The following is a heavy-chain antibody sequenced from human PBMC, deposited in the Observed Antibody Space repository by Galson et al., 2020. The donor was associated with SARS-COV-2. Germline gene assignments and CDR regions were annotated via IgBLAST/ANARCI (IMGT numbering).Heavy chain of an antibody. CDR2: ISWDGGST. D-gene: IGHD3-10*01. Sequence: ESLKISCAASGFTFDDYTMHWVRQAPGKGLEWVSLISWDGGSTYYADSVKGRFTISRDNSKNSLYLQMNSLRTEDTALYYCAKDGVRGVIITSNNWFDPWGQGTLVTVSS. CDR1: GFTFDDYT. V-gene: IGHV3-43*01. CDR3: AKDGVRGVIITSNNWFDP. J-gene: IGHJ5*02.